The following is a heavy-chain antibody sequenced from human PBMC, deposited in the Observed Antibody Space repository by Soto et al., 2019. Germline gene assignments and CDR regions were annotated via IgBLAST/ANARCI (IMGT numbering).Heavy chain of an antibody. CDR1: TDSISSYY. D-gene: IGHD6-13*01. Sequence: SETLSLTCTVSTDSISSYYWTWVRQPAGKGLEWIGRMSISGSTNYNPSLKGRVTMAVDTSKNQVSLNLTSVTAADTAVYYCARENILLAASGKRDFDYWGQGTLVTVSS. CDR2: MSISGST. J-gene: IGHJ4*02. V-gene: IGHV4-4*07. CDR3: ARENILLAASGKRDFDY.